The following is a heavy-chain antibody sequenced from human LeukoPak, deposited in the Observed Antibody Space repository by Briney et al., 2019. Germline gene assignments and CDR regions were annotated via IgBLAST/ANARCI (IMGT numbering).Heavy chain of an antibody. V-gene: IGHV1-24*01. J-gene: IGHJ4*02. CDR3: ATAYYDILTGYYHFDY. CDR1: GYTLTELS. Sequence: ASVKGSSKVSGYTLTELSMHWVRQAPGKRLEWMGGFDPEDGETIYAQKFQGRVTMTEDTSTDTAYMELSSLRSEDTAVYYCATAYYDILTGYYHFDYWGQGTLVTVSS. CDR2: FDPEDGET. D-gene: IGHD3-9*01.